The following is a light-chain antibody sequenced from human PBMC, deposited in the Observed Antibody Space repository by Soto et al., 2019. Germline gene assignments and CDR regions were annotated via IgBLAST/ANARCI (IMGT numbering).Light chain of an antibody. CDR1: QTVVSW. CDR2: MAS. Sequence: DVQMTQSPSTLSASIGDTVTITCRASQTVVSWMAWYQQKPGRPPKLLIYMASILESGVPSRFSGRGSGTEFTLTISGLQPDDLGTYYCQQYHTYRTFGQGTKVDIK. CDR3: QQYHTYRT. V-gene: IGKV1-5*03. J-gene: IGKJ1*01.